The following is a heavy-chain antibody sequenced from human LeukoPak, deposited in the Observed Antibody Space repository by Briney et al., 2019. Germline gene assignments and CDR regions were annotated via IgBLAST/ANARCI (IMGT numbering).Heavy chain of an antibody. CDR2: INPSGGST. V-gene: IGHV1-46*01. J-gene: IGHJ4*02. D-gene: IGHD4-17*01. CDR1: GYTFTSYY. CDR3: ARDQTYGDYGGIPVY. Sequence: ASVKVSCKASGYTFTSYYMHWVRQAPGQGLEWKGIINPSGGSTSYAQKFQGRVTLTRDTSTSTVYMELSSLRSEDTAVYYCARDQTYGDYGGIPVYWGQGTLVTVSS.